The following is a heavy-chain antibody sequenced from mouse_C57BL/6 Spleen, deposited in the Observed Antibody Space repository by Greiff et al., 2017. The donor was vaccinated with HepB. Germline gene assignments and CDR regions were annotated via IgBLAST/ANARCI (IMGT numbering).Heavy chain of an antibody. V-gene: IGHV1-61*01. Sequence: QVQLQQSGAELVRPGSSVKLSCKASGYTFTSYWMDWVKQRPGQGLEWIGNIYPSDSETHYNQKFKDKATLTVDKSSSTAYMQLSSLTSEDSAVYYCARWGHYYGSSLFDYWGQGTTLTVSS. CDR3: ARWGHYYGSSLFDY. D-gene: IGHD1-1*01. CDR1: GYTFTSYW. J-gene: IGHJ2*01. CDR2: IYPSDSET.